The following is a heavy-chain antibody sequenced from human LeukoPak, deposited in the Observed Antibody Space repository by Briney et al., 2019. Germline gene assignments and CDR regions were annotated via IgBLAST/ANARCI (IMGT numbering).Heavy chain of an antibody. CDR3: AGDRLGYCSGGSCYRFDP. CDR1: GFTFSSYA. D-gene: IGHD2-15*01. J-gene: IGHJ5*02. CDR2: ISGSGGST. Sequence: GGSLRLSCAASGFTFSSYAMSWVRQAPGQGLEWVSAISGSGGSTYYADSVKGRFTISRDNSKNTLYLQMNSLRAEDTAVYYCAGDRLGYCSGGSCYRFDPWGQGTLVTVSS. V-gene: IGHV3-23*01.